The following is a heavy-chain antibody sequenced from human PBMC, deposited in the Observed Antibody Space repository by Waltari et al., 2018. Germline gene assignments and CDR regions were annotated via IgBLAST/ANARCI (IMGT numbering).Heavy chain of an antibody. J-gene: IGHJ4*02. V-gene: IGHV3-7*04. CDR2: IKEDGSEK. CDR3: ARADYGGTADYDY. D-gene: IGHD4-17*01. Sequence: EVQLVESGGGLVQPGGSLRLSCAASGVTFRSHWMSWVRQAPGKGLEWLANIKEDGSEKYSVDSVKGRFTISRDNTQNSLFLQMNSLRAEDTAVYYCARADYGGTADYDYWGQGTQVTVSS. CDR1: GVTFRSHW.